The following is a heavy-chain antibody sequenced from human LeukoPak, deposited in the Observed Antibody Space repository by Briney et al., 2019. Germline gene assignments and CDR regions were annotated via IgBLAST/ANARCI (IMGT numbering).Heavy chain of an antibody. CDR2: IDWDDDK. D-gene: IGHD6-19*01. V-gene: IGHV2-70*11. CDR3: ARVLAVAGSYYFDY. CDR1: GFSLSTSGMC. Sequence: SGPALVKPTQTLTLTCTFSGFSLSTSGMCVSWIRQPPGKALEWLARIDWDDDKYYSTSLKTRLTISKDTSKNQVVLTMTNMDPVDTATYYCARVLAVAGSYYFDYWGQGTLVTVSS. J-gene: IGHJ4*02.